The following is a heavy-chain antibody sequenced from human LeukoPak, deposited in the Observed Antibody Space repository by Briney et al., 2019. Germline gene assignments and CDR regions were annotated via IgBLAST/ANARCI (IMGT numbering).Heavy chain of an antibody. J-gene: IGHJ4*02. CDR3: VVLTGWFGEYRDY. D-gene: IGHD3-10*01. V-gene: IGHV1-69*05. CDR1: GGTFSSYA. Sequence: SVKVSCKASGGTFSSYAISWVRQAPGQGLEWIGGIIPIFGTANYAQKFQGRVTITTDESTSTAYMELSSLRSEDTAVYYCVVLTGWFGEYRDYWGQGTLVTVSS. CDR2: IIPIFGTA.